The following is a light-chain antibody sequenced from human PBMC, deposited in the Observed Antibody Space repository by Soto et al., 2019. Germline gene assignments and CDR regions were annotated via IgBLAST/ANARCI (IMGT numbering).Light chain of an antibody. J-gene: IGKJ2*01. V-gene: IGKV3-20*01. Sequence: EIVLTQSPDTLSLSPGEGATLSCRASQSVTGTNLAWYQQRAGQAPRLLIYDAVGRATGIPDRFSGSGSGTDFTLTISRLEPEDFAVYYCHQYGSSLGTFGQGTKVDIK. CDR1: QSVTGTN. CDR2: DAV. CDR3: HQYGSSLGT.